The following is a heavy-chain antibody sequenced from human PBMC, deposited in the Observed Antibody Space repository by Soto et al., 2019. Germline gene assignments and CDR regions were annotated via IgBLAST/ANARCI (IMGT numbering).Heavy chain of an antibody. J-gene: IGHJ1*01. V-gene: IGHV3-30*03. Sequence: GGSLRLSCAACGFTFSSYGIHWVRQAPGKGLEWVAVISYDGSNKYYADSVKGRFTISRDNSKNTLYLQMNSLRGEDTAVYYCAIITNDYGDYDSSEYFQHWGQGTLVTVSS. CDR3: AIITNDYGDYDSSEYFQH. CDR1: GFTFSSYG. CDR2: ISYDGSNK. D-gene: IGHD4-17*01.